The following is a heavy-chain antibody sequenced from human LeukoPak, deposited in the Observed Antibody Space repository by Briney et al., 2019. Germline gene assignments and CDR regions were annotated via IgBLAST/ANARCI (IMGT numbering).Heavy chain of an antibody. CDR3: TREAAAGIGY. V-gene: IGHV3-7*01. CDR2: IKQDGSEK. J-gene: IGHJ4*02. CDR1: GFTFSSYG. D-gene: IGHD6-13*01. Sequence: GGSLRLSCAASGFTFSSYGMTWVRQAPGKGLEWVANIKQDGSEKYYLDSVKGRFTISRDNAKNSLYLQMNSLRAEDTAVYFCTREAAAGIGYWGQGTLVTVSS.